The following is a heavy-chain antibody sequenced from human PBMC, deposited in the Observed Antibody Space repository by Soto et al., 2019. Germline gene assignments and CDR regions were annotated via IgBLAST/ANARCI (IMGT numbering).Heavy chain of an antibody. CDR2: ISSGAAYI. CDR1: FTFSLYS. J-gene: IGHJ5*02. V-gene: IGHV3-21*01. D-gene: IGHD1-26*01. CDR3: TRDEGGSYDSWFHP. Sequence: EVQVVESGGGLVKPGGSLTLSCNFTFSLYSMNWVRQAPGKGLEWVASISSGAAYIKYADSVQGRFTISRDNAKSSVSLHMSSLRVEDTAVYFCTRDEGGSYDSWFHPWGQGTQVTVSA.